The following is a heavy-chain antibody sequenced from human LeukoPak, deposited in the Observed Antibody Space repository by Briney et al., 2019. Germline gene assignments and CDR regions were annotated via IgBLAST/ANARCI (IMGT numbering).Heavy chain of an antibody. J-gene: IGHJ4*02. Sequence: GGSLRLSCAASGFTVSSNYMSWVRQAPGKGLEWVSVIYSGGSTYYADSVKGRFTISRDNSKNTLYLQMNSLRAEDTAVYYCARSGGWFGELLPADYWGQGTLVTVSS. CDR1: GFTVSSNY. V-gene: IGHV3-66*01. CDR2: IYSGGST. D-gene: IGHD3-10*01. CDR3: ARSGGWFGELLPADY.